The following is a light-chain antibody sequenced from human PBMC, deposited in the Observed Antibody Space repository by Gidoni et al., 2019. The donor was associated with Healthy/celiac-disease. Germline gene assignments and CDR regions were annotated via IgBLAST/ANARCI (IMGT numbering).Light chain of an antibody. V-gene: IGLV2-14*01. J-gene: IGLJ2*01. CDR2: EVS. CDR1: SSDVGGYKY. CDR3: SSYTSSNTLV. Sequence: QSALTQPASVSGSSGQSITISCIGTSSDVGGYKYVSWYQQHPGKAPKLMIYEVSNRPSGISNRFSGSKSGNTASLTISGLQAEDEADYYCSSYTSSNTLVFGGGTKLTVL.